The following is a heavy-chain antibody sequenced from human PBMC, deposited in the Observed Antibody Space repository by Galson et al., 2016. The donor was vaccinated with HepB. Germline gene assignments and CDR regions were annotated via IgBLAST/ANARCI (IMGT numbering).Heavy chain of an antibody. D-gene: IGHD3-9*01. V-gene: IGHV2-70*01. Sequence: PALVKPTQTLTLTCTFSGFSLATTGMCVTWIRQPPGKALEWLAVIDSDDKKYYSTSLRSRLTISKDTSKNQVVLTMTNMDPVDTATYYCARSFDWLVTSYHYYDGMDVWGQGTTVTVSS. CDR3: ARSFDWLVTSYHYYDGMDV. CDR1: GFSLATTGMC. J-gene: IGHJ6*02. CDR2: IDSDDKK.